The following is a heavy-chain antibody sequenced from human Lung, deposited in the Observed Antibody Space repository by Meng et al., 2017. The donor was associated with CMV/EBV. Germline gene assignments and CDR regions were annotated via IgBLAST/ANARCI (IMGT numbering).Heavy chain of an antibody. CDR2: IYHSGST. CDR1: GGSSSSSNW. J-gene: IGHJ4*02. V-gene: IGHV4-4*02. CDR3: ASFPPPGKQWLVTDY. Sequence: QGQFMESGLGLFKPAGPLSRPCAVSGGSSSSSNWWSWVRQPPGNGLEWIGEIYHSGSTNYNPSLKSRVTISVDKSKNQFSLKLSSVTAADTAVYYCASFPPPGKQWLVTDYWGQGTLVTVSS. D-gene: IGHD6-19*01.